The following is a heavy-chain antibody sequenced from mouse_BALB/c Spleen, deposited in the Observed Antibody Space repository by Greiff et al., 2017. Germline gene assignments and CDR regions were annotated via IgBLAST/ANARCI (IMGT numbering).Heavy chain of an antibody. Sequence: DVQLQESGPGLVKPSQSLSLTCSVTGYSITSGYYWNWIRQFPGNKLEWMGYISYDGSNNYNPSLKNRISITRDTSKNQFFLKLNSVTTEDTATYYCARGLGGYFDYWGQGTTLTVSS. CDR3: ARGLGGYFDY. CDR1: GYSITSGYY. J-gene: IGHJ2*01. CDR2: ISYDGSN. D-gene: IGHD3-3*01. V-gene: IGHV3-6*02.